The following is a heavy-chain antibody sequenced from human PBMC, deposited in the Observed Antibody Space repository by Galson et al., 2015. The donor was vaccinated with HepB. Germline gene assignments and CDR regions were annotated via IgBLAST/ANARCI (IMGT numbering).Heavy chain of an antibody. CDR1: GFTFSSYA. Sequence: SLRLSCAASGFTFSSYAMHWVRQAPGKGLEWVAVISYDGSNKYYADSVKGRFTISRDNSKNTLYLQMNSLRAEDTAVYYCARGTVAGTFDYWGQGTLVAVSS. V-gene: IGHV3-30*04. CDR3: ARGTVAGTFDY. CDR2: ISYDGSNK. J-gene: IGHJ4*02. D-gene: IGHD6-19*01.